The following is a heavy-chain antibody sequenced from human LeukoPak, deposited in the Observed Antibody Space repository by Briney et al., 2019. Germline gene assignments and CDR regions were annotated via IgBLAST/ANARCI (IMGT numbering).Heavy chain of an antibody. D-gene: IGHD5-18*01. CDR1: GYTFTSYG. J-gene: IGHJ4*02. CDR2: ISAYNGNT. Sequence: GASVKVSCTASGYTFTSYGISWVRQAPGQGLEWMGWISAYNGNTNYAQKLQGRVTMTTDTSTSTAYMELRSLRSDDTAVYYCAREIQLGLRSQPSQFDYWGQGTLVTVSS. CDR3: AREIQLGLRSQPSQFDY. V-gene: IGHV1-18*01.